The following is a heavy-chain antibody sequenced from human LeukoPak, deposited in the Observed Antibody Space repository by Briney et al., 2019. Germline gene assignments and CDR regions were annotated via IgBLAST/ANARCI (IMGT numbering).Heavy chain of an antibody. CDR2: INHSGIT. V-gene: IGHV4-34*01. CDR3: ARETRTYFSGSYYIDY. CDR1: GGSFSGYY. Sequence: PSETLSLTCADYGGSFSGYYWSWIRQPPGKGREWVGEINHSGITNYNTSLKRRVTISVDTSKKQFSLKLSSVTAADTAVYYCARETRTYFSGSYYIDYWGQGTLVSVSS. D-gene: IGHD3-10*01. J-gene: IGHJ4*02.